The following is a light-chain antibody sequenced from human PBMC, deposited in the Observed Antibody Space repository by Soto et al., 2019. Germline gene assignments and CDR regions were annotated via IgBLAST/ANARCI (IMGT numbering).Light chain of an antibody. CDR3: QQYKNWPLT. CDR1: QSVSST. V-gene: IGKV3-15*01. J-gene: IGKJ4*01. Sequence: EIVMTQSPATLSVSPGGRATLSCRASQSVSSTLAWYQQKPGQAPRLLIYGASTRATGFSARFSGSGSGTEFTLTFSSLQSEDFAVYYCQQYKNWPLTFGGGTKVEIK. CDR2: GAS.